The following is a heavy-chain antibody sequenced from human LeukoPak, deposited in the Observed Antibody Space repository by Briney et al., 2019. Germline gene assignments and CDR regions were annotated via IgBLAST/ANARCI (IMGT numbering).Heavy chain of an antibody. J-gene: IGHJ6*03. Sequence: SVNVSCKASGGSFSSDAISWVRQATGQGLEWMGGIIPIFGTANYAQKFQGRVTITADESTSTAYMELSSLRSEDTAVYYCARDSRITIFQAYYYYMDVWGKGTTVTVSS. D-gene: IGHD3-3*01. CDR2: IIPIFGTA. CDR1: GGSFSSDA. V-gene: IGHV1-69*13. CDR3: ARDSRITIFQAYYYYMDV.